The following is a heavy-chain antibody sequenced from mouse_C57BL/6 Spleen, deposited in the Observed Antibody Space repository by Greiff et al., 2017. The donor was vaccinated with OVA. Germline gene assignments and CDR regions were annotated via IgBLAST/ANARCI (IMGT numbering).Heavy chain of an antibody. D-gene: IGHD1-1*01. Sequence: EVHLVESGGGLVKPGGSLKLSCAASGFTFSSYAMSWVRQTPEKRLEWVATISAGGSYTYYPDNVKGRFTISRDNAKNNLYLQMSHLKSEDTAMYYCASIYYYGSSPFDYWGQGTTLTVSS. CDR3: ASIYYYGSSPFDY. V-gene: IGHV5-4*01. CDR2: ISAGGSYT. J-gene: IGHJ2*01. CDR1: GFTFSSYA.